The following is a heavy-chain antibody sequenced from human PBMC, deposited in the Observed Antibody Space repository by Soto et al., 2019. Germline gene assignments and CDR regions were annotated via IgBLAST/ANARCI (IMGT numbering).Heavy chain of an antibody. D-gene: IGHD4-17*01. Sequence: QLQLQESGSGLVKPSQTLSLTCAVSGGSISSGGYSWSWIRQPPGKGLEWIGYIYHSGSTYYNPSLKSRVTISVDTSKNQFSLKLSSVTAADTAVYYCARVTTVPHWYFDLWGRGTLVTVSS. J-gene: IGHJ2*01. V-gene: IGHV4-30-2*01. CDR2: IYHSGST. CDR1: GGSISSGGYS. CDR3: ARVTTVPHWYFDL.